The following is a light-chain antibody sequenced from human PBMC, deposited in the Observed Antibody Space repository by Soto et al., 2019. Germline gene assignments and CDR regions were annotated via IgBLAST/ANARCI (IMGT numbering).Light chain of an antibody. J-gene: IGLJ1*01. CDR1: SGHSNYA. Sequence: QSVLTQSPSASASLGASVKLTCTLSSGHSNYAIAWHQQQPEKGPRYLMKVNSDGSHRKGDGIPDRFSGSGSGAERYLTISSLQSEDEADYYGQTWGVFGTGTKLTVL. V-gene: IGLV4-69*01. CDR3: QTWGV. CDR2: VNSDGSH.